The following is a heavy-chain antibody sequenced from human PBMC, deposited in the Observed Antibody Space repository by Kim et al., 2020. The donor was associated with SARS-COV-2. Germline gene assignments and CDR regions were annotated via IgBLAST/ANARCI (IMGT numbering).Heavy chain of an antibody. V-gene: IGHV4-34*01. CDR2: INHSGST. D-gene: IGHD4-17*01. J-gene: IGHJ4*02. CDR1: GGSFSGYY. Sequence: SETLSLTCAVYGGSFSGYYWSWIRQPPGKGLEWIGEINHSGSTNYNPSLKSRVTISVDTSKNQFSLKLSSVTAADTAVYYCAGVGSTVTTGLDYWGQGTLVTVSS. CDR3: AGVGSTVTTGLDY.